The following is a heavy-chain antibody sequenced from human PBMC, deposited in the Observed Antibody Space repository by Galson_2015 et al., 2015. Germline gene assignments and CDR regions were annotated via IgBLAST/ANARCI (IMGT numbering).Heavy chain of an antibody. V-gene: IGHV3-73*01. CDR1: GFTFSGSA. J-gene: IGHJ5*01. D-gene: IGHD6-6*01. CDR2: IRSKANSYAT. Sequence: SLRLSCAASGFTFSGSAMHWVRQASGKGLEWVGRIRSKANSYATAYAASVKGRFTISGDDSKNTAYLQMNSLKTEDTAVYYCTRHDYSSSWFDYWGQGTLVTVSS. CDR3: TRHDYSSSWFDY.